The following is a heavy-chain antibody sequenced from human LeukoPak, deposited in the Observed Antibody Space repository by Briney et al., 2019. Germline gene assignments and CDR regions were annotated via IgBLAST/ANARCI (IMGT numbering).Heavy chain of an antibody. Sequence: QPGGSLRLSCAASGFTFSSYEMNWVRQGPGKGLEWLSHISNSGSSIQYADSVKGRFTISRDNAKNSLYLQMNSLRAEDTAVYYCARTRDGPFEYWGQGTPVTVSS. CDR3: ARTRDGPFEY. D-gene: IGHD5-24*01. CDR1: GFTFSSYE. V-gene: IGHV3-48*03. CDR2: ISNSGSSI. J-gene: IGHJ4*02.